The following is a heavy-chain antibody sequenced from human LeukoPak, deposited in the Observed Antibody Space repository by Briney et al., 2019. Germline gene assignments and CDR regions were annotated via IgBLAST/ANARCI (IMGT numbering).Heavy chain of an antibody. J-gene: IGHJ6*03. CDR1: GASMSNYY. CDR3: ARQEGSSWYFHYMDV. D-gene: IGHD6-13*01. V-gene: IGHV4-59*08. Sequence: PSETLSLTCTVSGASMSNYYWSWIRQPPGKGLEWIGHFYYSGSTNYNPSLRSRVTISVDSSKNQFSLKLSSVTAADTAGYYCARQEGSSWYFHYMDVWGRGTTVTVSS. CDR2: FYYSGST.